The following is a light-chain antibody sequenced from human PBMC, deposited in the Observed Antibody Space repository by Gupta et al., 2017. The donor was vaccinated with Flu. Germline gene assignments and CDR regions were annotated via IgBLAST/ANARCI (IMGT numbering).Light chain of an antibody. CDR3: QQYGRTPWT. V-gene: IGKV3-20*01. CDR2: GAS. CDR1: QNVPSNY. J-gene: IGKJ1*01. Sequence: ETVLTQSPGTLSVYPGERATLSCRASQNVPSNYLAWYQQKTGQAPRLLIFGASSRATGIPDRFRGSGSRTDFTLTINRVEPEDFAVYFCQQYGRTPWTFGRGTKVDVK.